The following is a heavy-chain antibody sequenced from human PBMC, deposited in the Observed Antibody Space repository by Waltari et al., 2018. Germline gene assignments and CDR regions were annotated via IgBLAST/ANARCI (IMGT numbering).Heavy chain of an antibody. CDR1: GYTFTSYD. J-gene: IGHJ6*03. CDR3: ARASIKKVVARHYYYYMDV. V-gene: IGHV1-8*01. CDR2: MNPNRGNT. Sequence: QVQLVQSGAEVKKPGASVKVSCKASGYTFTSYDINWVRQATGQGLEWMGWMNPNRGNTGYAQKFQGRVTMTRNTSISTAYMELSSLRSEDTAVYYCARASIKKVVARHYYYYMDVWGKGTTVTVSS. D-gene: IGHD2-15*01.